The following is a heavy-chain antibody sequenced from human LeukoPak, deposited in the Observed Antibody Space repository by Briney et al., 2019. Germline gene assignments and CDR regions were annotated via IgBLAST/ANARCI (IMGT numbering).Heavy chain of an antibody. CDR2: FDPEDGET. V-gene: IGHV1-24*01. CDR3: ARDRERYSSGWYYGY. D-gene: IGHD6-19*01. J-gene: IGHJ4*02. CDR1: GYTLTELS. Sequence: ASVTVSCKVSGYTLTELSMHWVRQAPGKGLEWMGGFDPEDGETIYAQKFQGRVTMTEDTSTDTAYMELSSLRSDDTAVCYCARDRERYSSGWYYGYWGQGTLVTVSS.